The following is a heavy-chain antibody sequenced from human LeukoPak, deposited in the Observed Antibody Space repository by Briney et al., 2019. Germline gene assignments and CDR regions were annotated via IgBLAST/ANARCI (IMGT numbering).Heavy chain of an antibody. CDR3: ARAVGTSRNFFDY. V-gene: IGHV4-38-2*02. J-gene: IGHJ4*02. CDR2: IYHSGST. CDR1: GYSISSGFY. Sequence: SETLSLTCTVSGYSISSGFYWGWIRQPPGKGLECIGSIYHSGSTYYNPSLKSRVTISVDTSKNQFSLNLSSVTAADTAMYYCARAVGTSRNFFDYWGQGTLVTVSS. D-gene: IGHD4-23*01.